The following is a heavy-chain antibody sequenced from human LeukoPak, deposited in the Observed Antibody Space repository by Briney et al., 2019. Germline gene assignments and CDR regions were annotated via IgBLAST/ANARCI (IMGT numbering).Heavy chain of an antibody. Sequence: GGSLRLSCAASGFTVSTNYMSWVRQAPGKGLEWVSIIYDSGTIHYADSVRGRFTISRDNLKNTLYLQMNSLGAEDTAVYYCASHWGGYWGQGTLVTVSS. CDR2: IYDSGTI. D-gene: IGHD3-16*01. V-gene: IGHV3-53*01. J-gene: IGHJ4*02. CDR1: GFTVSTNY. CDR3: ASHWGGY.